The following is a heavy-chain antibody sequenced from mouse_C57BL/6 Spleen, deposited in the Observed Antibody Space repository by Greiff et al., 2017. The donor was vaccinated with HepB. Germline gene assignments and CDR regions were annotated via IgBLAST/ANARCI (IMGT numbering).Heavy chain of an antibody. Sequence: VQLKESGEGLVKPGGSLKLSCAASGFTFSSYAMSWVRQTPEKRLEWVAYISSGGDYIYYADTVKGRFTISRDNARNTLYLQMSSLKSEDTAMYYCTRHYYGSFYYAMDYWGQGTSVTVSS. CDR1: GFTFSSYA. V-gene: IGHV5-9-1*02. CDR2: ISSGGDYI. J-gene: IGHJ4*01. CDR3: TRHYYGSFYYAMDY. D-gene: IGHD1-1*01.